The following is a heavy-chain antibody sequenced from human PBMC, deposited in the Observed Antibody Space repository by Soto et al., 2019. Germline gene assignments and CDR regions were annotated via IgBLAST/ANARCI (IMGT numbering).Heavy chain of an antibody. V-gene: IGHV1-69*01. CDR1: GGTFSSYA. D-gene: IGHD2-2*01. Sequence: QVQLVQSGAEVKKPGSSVKVSCKASGGTFSSYAISWVRQAPGQGLEWMGGIIPIFGTANYAQKFQGRVTITADESTSTAYMELSSLRSEDTAVYYCARLDCSSTSCPSLYYYGMDVWGQGTTVTVS. CDR2: IIPIFGTA. CDR3: ARLDCSSTSCPSLYYYGMDV. J-gene: IGHJ6*02.